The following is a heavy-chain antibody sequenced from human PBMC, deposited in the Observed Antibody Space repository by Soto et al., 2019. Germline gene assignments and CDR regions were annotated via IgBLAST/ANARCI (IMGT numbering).Heavy chain of an antibody. D-gene: IGHD6-6*01. Sequence: GESLKISCQGSGYSFTSYWIGWVPQMPGKGLEWMGIIYPGDSDTRYSPSFQGQVTITADKSISTAYLPWSSLKASDTAMYYCVSRRAARGWGHDAFAIWGQGSMVTVS. CDR1: GYSFTSYW. V-gene: IGHV5-51*01. CDR2: IYPGDSDT. CDR3: VSRRAARGWGHDAFAI. J-gene: IGHJ3*02.